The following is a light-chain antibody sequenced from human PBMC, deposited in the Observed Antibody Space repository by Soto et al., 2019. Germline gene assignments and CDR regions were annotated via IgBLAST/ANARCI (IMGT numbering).Light chain of an antibody. Sequence: VLTKSPGTRRLAKGEKATLSRRASQSISSSYLAWYQRKPGQAPRLLIYGASSRATGIPDRFSGSGSGTDFTLTISRLEPEDFAVYYCQQRSNWLFGGGTKVDIK. CDR2: GAS. CDR1: QSISSSY. V-gene: IGKV3D-20*02. CDR3: QQRSNWL. J-gene: IGKJ4*01.